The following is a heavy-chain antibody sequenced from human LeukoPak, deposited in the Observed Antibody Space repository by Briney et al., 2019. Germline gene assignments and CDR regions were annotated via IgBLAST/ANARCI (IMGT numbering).Heavy chain of an antibody. V-gene: IGHV3-7*03. CDR3: AKARVQYQLLTAGPDY. CDR2: IKQDGSEK. J-gene: IGHJ4*02. D-gene: IGHD2-2*01. CDR1: GFTFSSYW. Sequence: GGSLRLSCAASGFTFSSYWMSWVRQAPGKGLEWVANIKQDGSEKYYVDSVKGRFTISRDNSKNTLYLQMNSLRAEDTAVYYCAKARVQYQLLTAGPDYWGQGTLVTVSS.